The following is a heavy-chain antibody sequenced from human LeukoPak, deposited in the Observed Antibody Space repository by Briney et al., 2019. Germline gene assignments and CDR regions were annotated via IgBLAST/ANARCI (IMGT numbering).Heavy chain of an antibody. Sequence: GGSLRLSCAASGFTFDDYAMHWVRQAPGKGLEWVSGISWNSGSIGYADSVKGRFTISRDSAKNSLYLQMNSLRAEDTAVYYCARSLGCSSTTCYTYVFDYWGQGTLVTVSS. CDR3: ARSLGCSSTTCYTYVFDY. CDR2: ISWNSGSI. CDR1: GFTFDDYA. D-gene: IGHD2-2*02. V-gene: IGHV3-9*01. J-gene: IGHJ4*02.